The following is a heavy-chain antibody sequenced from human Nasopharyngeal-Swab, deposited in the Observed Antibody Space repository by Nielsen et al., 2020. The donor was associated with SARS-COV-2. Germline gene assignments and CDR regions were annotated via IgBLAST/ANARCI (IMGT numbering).Heavy chain of an antibody. V-gene: IGHV3-11*01. CDR3: ARAVELWSNPSYFDS. J-gene: IGHJ4*02. CDR1: GFTFSDYT. D-gene: IGHD3-10*01. Sequence: GESLKISCAASGFTFSDYTMSWLRQAPGKGLEYISSVSGSYSGIYYADSLQGRLTISRDNAKNSLYLQMNSLTAEDTAVYYCARAVELWSNPSYFDSWGQGTLVTVSS. CDR2: VSGSYSGI.